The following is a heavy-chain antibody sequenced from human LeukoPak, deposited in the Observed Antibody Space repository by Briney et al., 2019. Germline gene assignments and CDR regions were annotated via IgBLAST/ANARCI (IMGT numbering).Heavy chain of an antibody. CDR3: ARVWYSSSEHSYYYYMDV. D-gene: IGHD6-6*01. Sequence: SQTLSLTCTVSGGSISSGSYYWSWIRQPAGKGLEWIGRIYTSGSTNYNPSLKSRVTISVDTSKNQFSLKLSSVTAADTAVYCCARVWYSSSEHSYYYYMDVWGKGTTVTVSS. CDR1: GGSISSGSYY. CDR2: IYTSGST. J-gene: IGHJ6*03. V-gene: IGHV4-61*02.